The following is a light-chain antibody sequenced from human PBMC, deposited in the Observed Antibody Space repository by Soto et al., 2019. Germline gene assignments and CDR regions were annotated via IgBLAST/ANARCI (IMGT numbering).Light chain of an antibody. Sequence: QSALTQPRSVSGSPGQSVTISCTGTSIDAGDSDFVSWYQQHPGKAPKLMIYVVTKRPSGVPDRFSGSKSGNTASLTISGLQDEDEADYYCSSFAATHTYIFGTGTKVTVL. CDR3: SSFAATHTYI. CDR1: SIDAGDSDF. CDR2: VVT. J-gene: IGLJ1*01. V-gene: IGLV2-11*01.